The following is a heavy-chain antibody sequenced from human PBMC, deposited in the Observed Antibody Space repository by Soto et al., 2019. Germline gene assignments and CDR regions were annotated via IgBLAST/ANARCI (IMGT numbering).Heavy chain of an antibody. D-gene: IGHD3-9*01. V-gene: IGHV3-11*06. CDR1: GFTFSDDY. J-gene: IGHJ5*02. Sequence: QVQLVESGGSLVKPGGSLRLSCAASGFTFSDDYMNWLRQAPGKGLEWVAYISGSSHDINYADSVRGRFTISRDNAKTSLYLQMNSLRVEDTAVYYSVRHARLASSWGLGTMVTVSS. CDR3: VRHARLASS. CDR2: ISGSSHDI.